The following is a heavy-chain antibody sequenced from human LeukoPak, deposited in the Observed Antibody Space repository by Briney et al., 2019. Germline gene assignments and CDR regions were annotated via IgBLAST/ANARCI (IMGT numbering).Heavy chain of an antibody. J-gene: IGHJ6*03. CDR3: ARDNPKYQLLYYYYYMDV. D-gene: IGHD2-2*01. Sequence: GRSLRLSCAAPGFTFSSYWMSWVRQAPGKGLEWVANIKQDGSEKYYVDSVKGRFTISRDNAKNSLYLQMNSLRAEDTAVYYCARDNPKYQLLYYYYYMDVWGKGTTVTVSS. CDR2: IKQDGSEK. CDR1: GFTFSSYW. V-gene: IGHV3-7*01.